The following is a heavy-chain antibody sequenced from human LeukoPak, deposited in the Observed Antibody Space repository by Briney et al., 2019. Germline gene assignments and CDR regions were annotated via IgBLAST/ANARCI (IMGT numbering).Heavy chain of an antibody. D-gene: IGHD2-2*01. CDR3: ARRGYCSSTSCYEYWFDP. CDR1: GGSISSSSYY. Sequence: SETLSLTCTVSGGSISSSSYYWGWLRQPPGKGLEWIGIIYYSWSTYYNPFLESRLTISVDTSKNQFTLKLSSVTATDTAVYYCARRGYCSSTSCYEYWFDPWGQGTLVTVSS. CDR2: IYYSWST. J-gene: IGHJ5*02. V-gene: IGHV4-39*01.